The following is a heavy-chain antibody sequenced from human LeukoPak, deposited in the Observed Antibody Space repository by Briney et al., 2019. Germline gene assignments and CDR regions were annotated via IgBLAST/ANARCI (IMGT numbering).Heavy chain of an antibody. CDR3: AVSHRYSGSYYRYAFDI. CDR1: GYSFTGYY. Sequence: ASVKVSCEASGYSFTGYYMHWVRQAPGQGLEWMGWINPNSGGTNYAQKFQGRVTMTRDTSISTAYMELSRLRSDDTAVYYCAVSHRYSGSYYRYAFDIWGQGTMVTVSS. CDR2: INPNSGGT. J-gene: IGHJ3*02. D-gene: IGHD1-26*01. V-gene: IGHV1-2*02.